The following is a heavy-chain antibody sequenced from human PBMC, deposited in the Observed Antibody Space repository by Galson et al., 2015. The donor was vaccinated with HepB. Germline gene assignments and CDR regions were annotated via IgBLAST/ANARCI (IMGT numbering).Heavy chain of an antibody. CDR3: ARDVVTLFGVVI. CDR2: ISSSGSSM. V-gene: IGHV3-48*04. CDR1: TFIFSTYS. J-gene: IGHJ4*02. D-gene: IGHD3-3*01. Sequence: SLRLSCAASTFIFSTYSMNWVRQAPGKGLEWVSYISSSGSSMYYADSVQGRFTISRDNAKSSLYLQMNSLRAEDTAVYYCARDVVTLFGVVIWGQGTLVTVSS.